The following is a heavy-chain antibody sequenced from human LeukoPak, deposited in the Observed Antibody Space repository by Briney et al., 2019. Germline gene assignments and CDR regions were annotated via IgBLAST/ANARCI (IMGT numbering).Heavy chain of an antibody. CDR3: AHTYYYDSNDYYRFAFGF. J-gene: IGHJ3*01. D-gene: IGHD3-22*01. Sequence: SGPTLVKPTQTLTLTCTFSGFSISSHGVAVGWIRHPPGKALEWPAVIYWDNDKGYNPSLKSRLTITKDPSTNQVVLILANVDPMDTATYYCAHTYYYDSNDYYRFAFGFWGQGTLVTVSS. CDR1: GFSISSHGVA. CDR2: IYWDNDK. V-gene: IGHV2-5*02.